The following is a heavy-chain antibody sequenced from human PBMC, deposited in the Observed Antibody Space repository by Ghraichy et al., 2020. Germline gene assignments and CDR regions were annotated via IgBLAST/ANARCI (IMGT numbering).Heavy chain of an antibody. D-gene: IGHD6-13*01. V-gene: IGHV3-21*01. Sequence: GESLNISCAASGFTFSSYSMNWVRQAPGKGLEWVSSISSSSSYIYYADSVKGRFTISRDNAKNSLYLQMNSLRAEDTAVYYCARGQSWYGDYWGQGTLVTVSS. CDR1: GFTFSSYS. CDR2: ISSSSSYI. CDR3: ARGQSWYGDY. J-gene: IGHJ4*02.